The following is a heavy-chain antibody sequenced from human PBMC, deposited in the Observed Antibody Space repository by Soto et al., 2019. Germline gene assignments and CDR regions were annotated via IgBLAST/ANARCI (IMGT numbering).Heavy chain of an antibody. J-gene: IGHJ4*02. Sequence: SVKVSCKASGGTFSSYTISWVRQAPGQGLEWMGRIIPILGMTNYAQKFQGRVTITGDKSTSTAYLELSSLRAEDTAVYYCARDEPYYYDSSGYYDHWGQGALVTVS. CDR3: ARDEPYYYDSSGYYDH. D-gene: IGHD3-22*01. CDR2: IIPILGMT. CDR1: GGTFSSYT. V-gene: IGHV1-69*02.